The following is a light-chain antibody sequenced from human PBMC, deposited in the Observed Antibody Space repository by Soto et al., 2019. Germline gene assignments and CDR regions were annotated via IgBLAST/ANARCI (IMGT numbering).Light chain of an antibody. CDR1: QSVRGSY. V-gene: IGKV3D-7*01. Sequence: PGARVTLSCRASQSVRGSYLTWYQQKPGQAPRLLIYGASTRATSIPARFSGSGSGTDFTLTISSLQPEDFAVYYCPQDYILPQTFGQGTKVEI. CDR3: PQDYILPQT. CDR2: GAS. J-gene: IGKJ1*01.